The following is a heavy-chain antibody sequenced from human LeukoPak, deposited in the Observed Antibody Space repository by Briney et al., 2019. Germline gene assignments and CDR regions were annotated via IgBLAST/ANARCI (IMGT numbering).Heavy chain of an antibody. D-gene: IGHD2-2*01. Sequence: PGGSRRLSCAASGFTFDDYGMSWLRQAPGKGLEWVSGINWNGGSTGYADSVKGRFTISRNNAKNSLYLQMNSLRAEDTALYYCARGYCTSTSCYGVAAFDIWGQGTMVTVSS. CDR1: GFTFDDYG. V-gene: IGHV3-20*04. CDR2: INWNGGST. J-gene: IGHJ3*02. CDR3: ARGYCTSTSCYGVAAFDI.